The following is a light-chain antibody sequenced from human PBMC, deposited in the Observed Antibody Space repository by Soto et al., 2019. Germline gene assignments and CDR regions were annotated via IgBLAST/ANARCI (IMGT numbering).Light chain of an antibody. J-gene: IGLJ3*02. CDR3: GTWDSSLSAWV. CDR1: SSNIGNNY. V-gene: IGLV1-51*01. Sequence: QSVLMQPPSVSAAPGQKVTISCSGSSSNIGNNYVSWYQQLPGTAPKLLIYDNNNRPSGIPDRFSGSKSGTSATLGITGLQTGDEADYYCGTWDSSLSAWVFGGGTKLTVL. CDR2: DNN.